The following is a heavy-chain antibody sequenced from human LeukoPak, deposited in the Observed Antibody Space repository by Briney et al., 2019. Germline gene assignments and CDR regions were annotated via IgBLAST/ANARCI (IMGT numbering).Heavy chain of an antibody. V-gene: IGHV3-23*01. CDR1: GFTSSSYA. CDR3: AKGWRYCSSTSCKSVDYFDY. CDR2: ISGSGGST. D-gene: IGHD2-2*01. J-gene: IGHJ4*02. Sequence: PGGSLRLSCAASGFTSSSYAMSWVRQAPGKGLEWVSAISGSGGSTYYADSVKGRFTISRDNSKNTLYLQMNSLRAEDTAVYYCAKGWRYCSSTSCKSVDYFDYWGQGTLVTVSS.